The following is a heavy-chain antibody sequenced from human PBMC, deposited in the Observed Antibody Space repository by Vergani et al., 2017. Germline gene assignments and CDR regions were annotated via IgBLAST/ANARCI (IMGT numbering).Heavy chain of an antibody. CDR1: GYTFTSYG. J-gene: IGHJ3*02. V-gene: IGHV1-18*01. CDR3: VNYYGSGSYYDAFDI. Sequence: QVQLVQSGAAVKKPGASVKVSCTASGYTFTSYGISWVRQAPGQGLEWMGWISAYNGNTNYAQKLQGRVTMTTDTSTSTAYMELRSLRSDDTAVYYCVNYYGSGSYYDAFDIWGQGTMVTVSS. D-gene: IGHD3-10*01. CDR2: ISAYNGNT.